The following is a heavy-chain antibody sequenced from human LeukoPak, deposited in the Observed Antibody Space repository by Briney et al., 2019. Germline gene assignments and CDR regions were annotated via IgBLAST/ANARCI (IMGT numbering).Heavy chain of an antibody. CDR3: ARDGTWDLPTVDY. J-gene: IGHJ4*02. Sequence: GGSLRLSCAASGFTFSSYWMHWVRQAPGKGLEWVSAISGSGGSTYYADSVKGRFTISRDNAKNSLYLQMNSLRAEDTAVYYCARDGTWDLPTVDYWGQGTLVTVSS. D-gene: IGHD1-26*01. V-gene: IGHV3-21*01. CDR2: ISGSGGST. CDR1: GFTFSSYW.